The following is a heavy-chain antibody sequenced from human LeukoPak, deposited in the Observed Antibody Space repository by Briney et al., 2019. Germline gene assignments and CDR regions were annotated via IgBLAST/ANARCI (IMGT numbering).Heavy chain of an antibody. J-gene: IGHJ4*02. CDR2: IIPIFGTA. D-gene: IGHD3-9*01. V-gene: IGHV1-69*13. CDR3: ARAGGSFSYYDILTASPGVYFDY. Sequence: SVKVSCKASGGTFSSYAVSWVRQAPGQGLEWMGGIIPIFGTANYAQKFQGRVTITADESTSTAYMELSSLRSEDTAVYYCARAGGSFSYYDILTASPGVYFDYWGQGTLVTVSS. CDR1: GGTFSSYA.